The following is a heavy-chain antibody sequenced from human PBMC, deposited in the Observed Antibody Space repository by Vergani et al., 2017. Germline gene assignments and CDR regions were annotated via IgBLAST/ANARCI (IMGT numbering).Heavy chain of an antibody. J-gene: IGHJ6*02. Sequence: EVQLLESGGGLVQPGGSLRLSCAASVFTFSSYAMSWVRQAPGKGLEWVSAISGSGGSTYYADSVKGRFTISRDNSKNTLYLQMNSLRAEDTAVYYCANNADSSGWYSHYYYYYGMDDWGQGTTVTVSS. V-gene: IGHV3-23*01. D-gene: IGHD6-19*01. CDR3: ANNADSSGWYSHYYYYYGMDD. CDR1: VFTFSSYA. CDR2: ISGSGGST.